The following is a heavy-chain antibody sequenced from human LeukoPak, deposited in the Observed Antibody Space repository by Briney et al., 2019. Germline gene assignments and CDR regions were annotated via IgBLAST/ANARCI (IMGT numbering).Heavy chain of an antibody. CDR1: GFTFSSNG. Sequence: GGSLRLSCAASGFTFSSNGMHWVRQAPGKGLEWVAVIWYDGSKKYYADSAKGRFTISRDNSKNTLYLQMNNLRAEDTAVYYCARLLGSYFDYWGQGTLVTVSS. CDR3: ARLLGSYFDY. V-gene: IGHV3-33*01. CDR2: IWYDGSKK. J-gene: IGHJ4*02. D-gene: IGHD7-27*01.